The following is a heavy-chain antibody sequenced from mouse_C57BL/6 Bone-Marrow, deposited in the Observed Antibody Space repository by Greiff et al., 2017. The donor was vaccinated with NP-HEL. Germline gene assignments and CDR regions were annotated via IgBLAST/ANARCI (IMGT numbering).Heavy chain of an antibody. CDR2: ISDGGSYT. D-gene: IGHD1-1*02. V-gene: IGHV5-4*01. J-gene: IGHJ4*01. CDR1: GFTFSSYA. Sequence: EVQRVESGGGFVKPGGSLKLSCAASGFTFSSYAMSWVRQTPEKRLEWVATISDGGSYTYYPDNVKGRFTISRDNAKNNLYLQMSHLKSEDTAMYYCARDHGLYAMDYWGQGTSVTVSS. CDR3: ARDHGLYAMDY.